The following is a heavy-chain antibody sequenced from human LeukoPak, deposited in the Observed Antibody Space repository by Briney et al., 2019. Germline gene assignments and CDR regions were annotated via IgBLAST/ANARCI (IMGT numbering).Heavy chain of an antibody. CDR1: GFTFKDYG. J-gene: IGHJ6*02. CDR2: INWNGGGT. V-gene: IGHV3-9*01. D-gene: IGHD1-26*01. Sequence: PGRSLLLSCAATGFTFKDYGMHWVRQPPGKGLEWVSSINWNGGGTDYADSVKGRFTISRDNAKNSLYLQLSSLRPEDTALYYCAKHMRATNTYSFFGLDVWGQGTTVTVSS. CDR3: AKHMRATNTYSFFGLDV.